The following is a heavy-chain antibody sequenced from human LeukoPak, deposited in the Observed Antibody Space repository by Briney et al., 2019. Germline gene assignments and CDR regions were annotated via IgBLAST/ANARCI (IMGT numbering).Heavy chain of an antibody. V-gene: IGHV1-69*04. CDR3: ARDTIAAAGTSLDDY. CDR2: IIPILGIA. J-gene: IGHJ4*02. Sequence: SVKVSCKASGGTFSSYAISWVRQAPGQGLEWMGRIIPILGIANYAQKFQGRVTITADKSTSTAYMELSSLRSEDTAVYYCARDTIAAAGTSLDDYWGQGTLVTVSS. CDR1: GGTFSSYA. D-gene: IGHD6-13*01.